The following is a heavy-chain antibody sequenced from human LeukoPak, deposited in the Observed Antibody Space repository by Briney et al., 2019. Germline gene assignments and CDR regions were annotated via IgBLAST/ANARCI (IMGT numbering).Heavy chain of an antibody. D-gene: IGHD3-10*01. CDR3: ARVGWFGELTRHPGGDF. CDR1: GFTFSSYG. V-gene: IGHV3-33*01. Sequence: GGSLRLSCAASGFTFSSYGMHWVRQAPGKGLEWVAVIWYDGSNKYYADSVKGRFTISRDNAENSLYLQMNSLRAEDTAVYYCARVGWFGELTRHPGGDFWGQGTLVTVSS. J-gene: IGHJ4*02. CDR2: IWYDGSNK.